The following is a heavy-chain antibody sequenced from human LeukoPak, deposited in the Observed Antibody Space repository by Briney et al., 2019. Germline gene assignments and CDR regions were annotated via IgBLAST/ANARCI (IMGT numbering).Heavy chain of an antibody. CDR3: AREVNMVLGR. V-gene: IGHV6-1*01. J-gene: IGHJ4*02. D-gene: IGHD3-10*01. CDR1: GDGVSSNSAT. CDR2: TYYMSKWNN. Sequence: SQTLSLTCAISGDGVSSNSATWNWIRQSPSRGLEWLGRTYYMSKWNNDYALSVKSRITINPDTSKNQFSLQLKSVTPEDTAVYYCAREVNMVLGRWGQGTLVTVSS.